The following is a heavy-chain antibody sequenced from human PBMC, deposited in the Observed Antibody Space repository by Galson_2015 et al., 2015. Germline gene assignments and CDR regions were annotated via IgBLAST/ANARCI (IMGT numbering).Heavy chain of an antibody. J-gene: IGHJ4*02. CDR1: GFPFSSYW. Sequence: LSCAASGFPFSSYWMSWVRQAPGTGLEWVANIKQDGGEKYYVDSVKGRFTISRDNAKNSLYLQMNSLRAEDTAVYYCAREDHSTYVWWGQGTLVTVSS. CDR3: AREDHSTYVW. V-gene: IGHV3-7*01. CDR2: IKQDGGEK. D-gene: IGHD4-11*01.